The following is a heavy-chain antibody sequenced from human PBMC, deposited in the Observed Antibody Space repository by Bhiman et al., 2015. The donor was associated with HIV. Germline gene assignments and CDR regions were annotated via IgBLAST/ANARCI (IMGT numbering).Heavy chain of an antibody. D-gene: IGHD2-2*01. CDR2: IISSSSTI. Sequence: QLVESGGGFIQPGGSLRLSCAASGFPFRNYNMNWVRQAPGKGLEWVSSIISSSSTIYYGDSVKGRFTISRDNAKNSLYLQMNSLRAEDTAVYYCARGLPVDWYFDLWGRGTLVTVSS. CDR1: GFPFRNYN. J-gene: IGHJ2*01. V-gene: IGHV3-48*01. CDR3: ARGLPVDWYFDL.